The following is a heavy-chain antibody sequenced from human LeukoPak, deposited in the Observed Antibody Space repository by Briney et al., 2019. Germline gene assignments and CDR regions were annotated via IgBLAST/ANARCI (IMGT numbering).Heavy chain of an antibody. CDR2: INPNSGGT. CDR1: GYTFTGYY. CDR3: ARDGRDWNLTPPNWFDP. Sequence: PRASVKVSCKASGYTFTGYYMHWVRQAPGQGLEWMGWINPNSGGTNYAQKFQGRVTMTRDMSTSTVYMELSSLRSEDTAVYYCARDGRDWNLTPPNWFDPWGQGTLVTVSS. J-gene: IGHJ5*02. D-gene: IGHD1-1*01. V-gene: IGHV1-2*02.